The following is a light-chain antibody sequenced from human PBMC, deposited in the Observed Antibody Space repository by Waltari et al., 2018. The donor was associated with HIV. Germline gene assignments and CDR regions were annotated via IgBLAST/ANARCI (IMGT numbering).Light chain of an antibody. Sequence: SYELTQPPSVSVSPGQTARIICSGDALPTKYTYWSQQKSGQAPVLVIYEDDKRPSGIPERFSGSSAGTTATLTISGAQVEDEADYYCYSTDNRGGHKRVFGNGTTVTVL. CDR2: EDD. V-gene: IGLV3-10*01. CDR1: ALPTKY. CDR3: YSTDNRGGHKRV. J-gene: IGLJ1*01.